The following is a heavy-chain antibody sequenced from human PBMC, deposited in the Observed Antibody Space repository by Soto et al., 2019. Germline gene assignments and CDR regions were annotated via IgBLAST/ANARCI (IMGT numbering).Heavy chain of an antibody. CDR1: GGSFSSYA. J-gene: IGHJ6*02. CDR3: ARDLRAAGRPGMDV. Sequence: VASVKVSCKASGGSFSSYAIRWVRQAPGQGLEWMGGIIPIVGTGNYAQNFQGRVTITADESTSTAYMELSSLRSEDTAMYYCARDLRAAGRPGMDVWGQGTTVTVYS. V-gene: IGHV1-69*13. D-gene: IGHD6-13*01. CDR2: IIPIVGTG.